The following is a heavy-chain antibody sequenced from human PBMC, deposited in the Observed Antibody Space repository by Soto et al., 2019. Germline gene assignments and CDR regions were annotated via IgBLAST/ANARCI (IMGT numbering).Heavy chain of an antibody. J-gene: IGHJ6*03. CDR2: ISWNSGTI. CDR1: GFSFDEYA. V-gene: IGHV3-9*01. D-gene: IGHD2-15*01. Sequence: EVQLVESGGGLVQPGRSLRLSCAASGFSFDEYAMHWVRQAPEKGLEWVSGISWNSGTIGYADSVKGRFTVSRDNAKNYLYLQMNSLRAEDTALYYCAKVHCSGGTCYSDYYYMDVWGKGTTVTVSS. CDR3: AKVHCSGGTCYSDYYYMDV.